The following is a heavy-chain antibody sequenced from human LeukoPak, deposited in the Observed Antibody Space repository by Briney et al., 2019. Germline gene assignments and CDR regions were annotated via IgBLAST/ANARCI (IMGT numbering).Heavy chain of an antibody. Sequence: GGSLRLSCAASGFTFSTYWMTWVRQAPGKGLEWVANLNQDGSKKYYVDSVEGRFTISRDNAKSSLYLQMSTLRVEDTAVYFCSRGSSGSYIGWSFDMWGHGTMVTVSS. D-gene: IGHD3-22*01. CDR3: SRGSSGSYIGWSFDM. CDR1: GFTFSTYW. CDR2: LNQDGSKK. J-gene: IGHJ3*02. V-gene: IGHV3-7*04.